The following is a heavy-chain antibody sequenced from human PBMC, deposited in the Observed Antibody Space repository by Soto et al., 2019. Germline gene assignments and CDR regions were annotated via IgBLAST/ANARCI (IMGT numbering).Heavy chain of an antibody. J-gene: IGHJ4*02. CDR1: GFSFSNYA. CDR3: AKASVWYPYFDS. CDR2: IWYDGSNQ. V-gene: IGHV3-33*06. Sequence: GGSLRLSCAASGFSFSNYAMYWVRQAPGKGLEWVAAIWYDGSNQYYAGSVKGRFTISRDNSKDTLYLQMNSLRAEDTAIYYCAKASVWYPYFDSWGQGTLVTVSS. D-gene: IGHD6-13*01.